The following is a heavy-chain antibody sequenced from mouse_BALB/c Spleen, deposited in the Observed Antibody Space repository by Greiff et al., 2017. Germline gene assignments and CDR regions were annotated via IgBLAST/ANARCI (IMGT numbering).Heavy chain of an antibody. CDR2: IDPENGNT. J-gene: IGHJ4*01. D-gene: IGHD4-1*01. CDR1: GFNIKDYY. Sequence: EVKLQESGAELVRPGALVKLSCKASGFNIKDYYMHWVKQRPEQGLEWIGWIDPENGNTIYDPKFQGKASITADTSSNTAYLQLSSLTSEDTAVYYCASAGTDYAMDYWGQGTSVTVSS. V-gene: IGHV14-1*02. CDR3: ASAGTDYAMDY.